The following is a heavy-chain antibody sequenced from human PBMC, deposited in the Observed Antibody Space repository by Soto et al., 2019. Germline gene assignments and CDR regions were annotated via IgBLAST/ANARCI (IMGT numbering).Heavy chain of an antibody. Sequence: SHTLSLTCAISRDSVSNNGATWNWIRQSPSRGLEWLGRAYYRSRWIYDYSMSVKSRISINPDTSKNQVSLQLNSVTPADTAVYYCARDPLDFLSAFDYWGRGTLVTVSS. CDR3: ARDPLDFLSAFDY. CDR2: AYYRSRWIY. CDR1: RDSVSNNGAT. J-gene: IGHJ4*02. V-gene: IGHV6-1*01. D-gene: IGHD1-1*01.